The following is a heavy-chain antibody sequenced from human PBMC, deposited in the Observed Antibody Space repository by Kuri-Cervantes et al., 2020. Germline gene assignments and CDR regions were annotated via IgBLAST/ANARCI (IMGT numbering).Heavy chain of an antibody. V-gene: IGHV1-8*01. CDR1: GYTFTSYD. CDR2: INPNSGNT. Sequence: ASVKVSCKASGYTFTSYDINWVRQATGQGLEWMGWINPNSGNTGYAQKFQGRVTMTRNTSISTAYMELSSLRSEDTAVYYCARGYCSSTSCYIDYWGQGTLVTVSS. J-gene: IGHJ4*02. D-gene: IGHD2-2*02. CDR3: ARGYCSSTSCYIDY.